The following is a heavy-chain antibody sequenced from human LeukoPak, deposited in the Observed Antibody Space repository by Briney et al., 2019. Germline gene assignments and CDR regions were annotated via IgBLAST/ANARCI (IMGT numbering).Heavy chain of an antibody. Sequence: SVKVSCKASGGTLSSYAISWVRQAPGQGLEWMGRIIPICGTANYAQKFQGRVTITTDESTSTAYMELSSLRSEDTAVYYCARDIGYYYDSSGYYYGWGQGTLVTVSS. CDR2: IIPICGTA. CDR3: ARDIGYYYDSSGYYYG. J-gene: IGHJ4*02. CDR1: GGTLSSYA. V-gene: IGHV1-69*05. D-gene: IGHD3-22*01.